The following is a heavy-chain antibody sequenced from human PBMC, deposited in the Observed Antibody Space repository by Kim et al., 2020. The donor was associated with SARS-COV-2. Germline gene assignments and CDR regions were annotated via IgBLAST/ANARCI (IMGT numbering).Heavy chain of an antibody. Sequence: GGSLRLSCAASGFTFSGSALHWVRQAPGKGLEWVGRIRCNGNGNDNAYAASLKGSITIASDNNKHTAHMHMLSAENAAPDVYSCTSVTGPRLGIWSDFD. CDR2: IRCNGNGNDN. J-gene: IGHJ3*02. D-gene: IGHD2-8*02. V-gene: IGHV3-73*01. CDR3: TSVTGPRLGIWSDFD. CDR1: GFTFSGSA.